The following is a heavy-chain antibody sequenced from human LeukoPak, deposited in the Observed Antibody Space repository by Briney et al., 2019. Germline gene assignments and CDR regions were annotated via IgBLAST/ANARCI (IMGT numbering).Heavy chain of an antibody. D-gene: IGHD3-22*01. J-gene: IGHJ6*02. CDR2: INYSGST. Sequence: WETLSLTCTVSGGSISSYYWSWVRQPPGKGLEWVGYINYSGSTNYNADLKSRVTISVATSKYQFSLQLTSVTAADTAVYYCARDWISNYYDSSGYYYGMDVWGQGKTGTVSS. CDR3: ARDWISNYYDSSGYYYGMDV. CDR1: GGSISSYY. V-gene: IGHV4-59*01.